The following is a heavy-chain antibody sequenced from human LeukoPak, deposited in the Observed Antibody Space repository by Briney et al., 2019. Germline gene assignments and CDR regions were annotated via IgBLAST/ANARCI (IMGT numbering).Heavy chain of an antibody. V-gene: IGHV3-9*01. J-gene: IGHJ4*02. CDR1: GFTFDDYA. CDR3: ARDLEAARPGY. D-gene: IGHD6-6*01. CDR2: ISWNSGSI. Sequence: PGRSLRLSCAASGFTFDDYAMHWVRQAPGKGLEWVSGISWNSGSIGYADSVKGRFTISRDNAKNSLYLQMSSLRADDTAIYYCARDLEAARPGYWGQGTLVTVSS.